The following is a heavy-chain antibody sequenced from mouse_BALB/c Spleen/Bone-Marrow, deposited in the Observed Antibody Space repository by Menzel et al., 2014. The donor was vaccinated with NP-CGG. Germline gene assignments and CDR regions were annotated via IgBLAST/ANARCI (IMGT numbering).Heavy chain of an antibody. CDR2: INPGSGST. D-gene: IGHD1-1*02. CDR3: ARNNGYYDY. V-gene: IGHV1-54*01. CDR1: GYAFTDYL. Sequence: QVQLQQPGAELVRPGTSVKVSCKASGYAFTDYLMEWLKQRPGQGLEWIGVINPGSGSTNYNEKFQDMATLTAYKSSSTADMQLNSLTSDGSAGYFCARNNGYYDYWGQGTILTVSS. J-gene: IGHJ2*01.